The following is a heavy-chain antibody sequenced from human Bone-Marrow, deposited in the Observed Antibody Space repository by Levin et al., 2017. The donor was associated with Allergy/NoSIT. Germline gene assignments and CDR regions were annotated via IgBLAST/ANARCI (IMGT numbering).Heavy chain of an antibody. Sequence: LSFSSSAFLLPPAEINWVRQAPGPFLSFLSSLSLLFSPLHYAASVKGRFSISRDNAKNLLLLQMNSLGVEDTAVYYCARGEPYYYDRSGHFLLPQWGQGTLVTVSS. CDR3: ARGEPYYYDRSGHFLLPQ. CDR1: AFLLPPAE. V-gene: IGHV3-48*03. D-gene: IGHD3-22*01. J-gene: IGHJ4*02. CDR2: LSLLFSPL.